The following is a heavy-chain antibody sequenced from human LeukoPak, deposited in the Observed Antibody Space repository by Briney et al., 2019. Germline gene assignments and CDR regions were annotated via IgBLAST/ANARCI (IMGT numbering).Heavy chain of an antibody. CDR1: GFTFSSYA. V-gene: IGHV3-23*01. D-gene: IGHD1-1*01. CDR2: ISGSGGAT. J-gene: IGHJ4*02. Sequence: GGSLRLSCAATGFTFSSYAMSWVRQAPGKRLEWVSAISGSGGATYYAASVKGLFTISRDNSKNTLYLQMNSLRADDTAVYYCAKSWNLDYFDYWGQGALVTVSS. CDR3: AKSWNLDYFDY.